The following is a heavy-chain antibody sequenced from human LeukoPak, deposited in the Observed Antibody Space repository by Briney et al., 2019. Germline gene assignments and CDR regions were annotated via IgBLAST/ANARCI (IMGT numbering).Heavy chain of an antibody. D-gene: IGHD3-3*01. V-gene: IGHV4-39*01. CDR2: IYYNGST. CDR1: VGPLSSSSYY. CDR3: ARQYSYYDFWSGYRPNWFDP. J-gene: IGHJ5*02. Sequence: PSETLSLTCTVSVGPLSSSSYYWRRIRQPPGKGLEWIGGIYYNGSTYYNPSLKSRVTISVDPSKNQYSLELSSVAAADTAVYYCARQYSYYDFWSGYRPNWFDPWGQGTLVTVSS.